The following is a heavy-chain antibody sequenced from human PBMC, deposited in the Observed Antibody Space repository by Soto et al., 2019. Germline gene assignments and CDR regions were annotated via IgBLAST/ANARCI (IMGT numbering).Heavy chain of an antibody. J-gene: IGHJ6*02. CDR3: ATSSGEYFDWLLYKRSEYYGMDV. CDR2: IYYSGST. CDR1: GGSISSSSYY. D-gene: IGHD3-9*01. Sequence: QLQLQESGPGLVKPSETLSLTCTVSGGSISSSSYYWGWIRQPPGKGLEWIGSIYYSGSTYYNPSLKSRVTLSVDTSKNQVSLKLSSVTAADTAVYYCATSSGEYFDWLLYKRSEYYGMDVWGQGTTVTVSS. V-gene: IGHV4-39*01.